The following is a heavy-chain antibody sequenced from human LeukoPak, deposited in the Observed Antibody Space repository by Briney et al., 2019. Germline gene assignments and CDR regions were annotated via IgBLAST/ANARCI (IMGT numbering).Heavy chain of an antibody. D-gene: IGHD3-22*01. J-gene: IGHJ3*02. CDR2: NYPGACDT. V-gene: IGHV5-51*01. CDR1: GDSFTSYW. Sequence: GSSLKISSRGSGDSFTSYWIWWWRQMPGKGLEWRGINYPGACDTSYSPSFQGRVTISADKSISPSYLQWSSLTAPDTAVYYCERRGTTYYYDSSGSSSIDAFDIWGQGTMVTVSS. CDR3: ERRGTTYYYDSSGSSSIDAFDI.